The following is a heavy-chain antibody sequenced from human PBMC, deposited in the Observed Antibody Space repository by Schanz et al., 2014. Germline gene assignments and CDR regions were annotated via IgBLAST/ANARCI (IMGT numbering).Heavy chain of an antibody. Sequence: VQLVESGGGVVQPGRSLRLSCATSGFTFSSYGMHWVRQAPGKGLEWVAVIWFDGNNKYYADSVKGRFAISRENSKNTMFLQMSSLRPEDTAVYYCATGRAASNFGSEYFLYWGQGTLVTVSS. CDR1: GFTFSSYG. D-gene: IGHD6-13*01. CDR2: IWFDGNNK. J-gene: IGHJ1*01. CDR3: ATGRAASNFGSEYFLY. V-gene: IGHV3-33*01.